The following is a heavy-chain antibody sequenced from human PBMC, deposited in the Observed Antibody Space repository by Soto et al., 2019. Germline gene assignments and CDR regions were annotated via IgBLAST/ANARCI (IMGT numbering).Heavy chain of an antibody. CDR3: TRGRYYPPYYFDY. V-gene: IGHV3-49*04. J-gene: IGHJ4*02. CDR1: GFTFGDYA. CDR2: IRSKAYGGTT. D-gene: IGHD3-22*01. Sequence: GGSLRLSCTASGFTFGDYAMSWVRQAPGKGLEWVGFIRSKAYGGTTEYAASVKGRFTIARDESKSIAYLQMNSLKTEDTAVYYCTRGRYYPPYYFDYWGQGTLVTVS.